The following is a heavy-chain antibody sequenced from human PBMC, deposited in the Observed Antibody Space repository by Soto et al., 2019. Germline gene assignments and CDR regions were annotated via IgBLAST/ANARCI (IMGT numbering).Heavy chain of an antibody. D-gene: IGHD6-6*01. J-gene: IGHJ4*02. CDR1: GYGFTTYG. CDR2: ISAHNGNT. Sequence: QVHLVQSGAEVKKPGASVKVSCKGSGYGFTTYGITWVRQAPGQGLEWMAWISAHNGNTNYAQKLQGRVTVTRDTSARTAYMELRSLRSDDTAVYYCARGRDGDYWGQGALVTVSS. CDR3: ARGRDGDY. V-gene: IGHV1-18*01.